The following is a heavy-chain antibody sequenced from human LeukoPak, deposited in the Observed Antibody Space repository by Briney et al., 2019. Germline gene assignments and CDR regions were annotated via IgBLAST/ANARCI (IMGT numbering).Heavy chain of an antibody. V-gene: IGHV3-21*01. D-gene: IGHD6-6*01. J-gene: IGHJ5*02. CDR3: ARAPDYIAARPRFNWIDP. CDR1: GFTFSGYS. Sequence: TGGSLRLSCAASGFTFSGYSMNWVRQTPGKGLEWVSSISSSGSYIYYAESVKGRFTISRDNAKNSLYLQTNSLRAEDTAVYFCARAPDYIAARPRFNWIDPWGQGTLVTVSS. CDR2: ISSSGSYI.